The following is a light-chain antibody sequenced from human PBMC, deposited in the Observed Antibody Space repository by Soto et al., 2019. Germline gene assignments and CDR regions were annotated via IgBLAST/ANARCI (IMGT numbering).Light chain of an antibody. Sequence: QSALTQPASVSGSPGQSITISCTGTSSDVGGYNYVSWYQQHPGKAPKFMIYDVSNRPSGVSNRFSGSKSGNTASLTISGLQAEDDADYYCSSYTSSSTLGHVVFGGGTKVTVL. J-gene: IGLJ2*01. CDR2: DVS. CDR1: SSDVGGYNY. CDR3: SSYTSSSTLGHVV. V-gene: IGLV2-14*01.